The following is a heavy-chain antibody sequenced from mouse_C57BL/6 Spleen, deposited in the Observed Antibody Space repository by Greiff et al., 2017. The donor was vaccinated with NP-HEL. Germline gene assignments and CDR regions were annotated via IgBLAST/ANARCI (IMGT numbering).Heavy chain of an antibody. J-gene: IGHJ2*01. CDR1: GYSFTGYY. Sequence: VQLQQSGPELVKPGASVKISCKASGYSFTGYYMNWVKQSPEKSLEWIGEINPSNGGTTYNQKFKAKATLTVDKSSSTAYMQLKSLTSEDSAVYYCARWLSLDYWGQGTTLTVSS. V-gene: IGHV1-42*01. CDR2: INPSNGGT. D-gene: IGHD2-2*01. CDR3: ARWLSLDY.